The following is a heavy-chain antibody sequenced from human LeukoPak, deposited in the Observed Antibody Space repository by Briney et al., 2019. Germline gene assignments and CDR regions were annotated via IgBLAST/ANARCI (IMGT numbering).Heavy chain of an antibody. V-gene: IGHV3-48*04. CDR2: ISSSGNTI. Sequence: PGGSLRLSCAASGFTFSSYSMNWVRQAPGKGPEWVSYISSSGNTIDYADSVKGRFTISRGNAKNSLYLQMVSLRAEDTAVYYCARLRGYSYGYGDYWGQGTLVTVSS. D-gene: IGHD5-18*01. J-gene: IGHJ4*02. CDR1: GFTFSSYS. CDR3: ARLRGYSYGYGDY.